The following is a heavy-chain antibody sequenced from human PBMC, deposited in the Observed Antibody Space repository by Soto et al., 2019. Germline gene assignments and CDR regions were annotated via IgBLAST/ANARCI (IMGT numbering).Heavy chain of an antibody. CDR2: IDPSDSYT. D-gene: IGHD2-2*01. CDR3: ARQRYCSSTSCPYYYGMDV. Sequence: PGESLKISCKGSEYSFTSYWISWVRQMPGKGLEWMGRIDPSDSYTNYSPSFQGHVTISADKSISTAYLQWSSLKASDTAMYYCARQRYCSSTSCPYYYGMDVWGQGTTVTVSS. V-gene: IGHV5-10-1*01. J-gene: IGHJ6*02. CDR1: EYSFTSYW.